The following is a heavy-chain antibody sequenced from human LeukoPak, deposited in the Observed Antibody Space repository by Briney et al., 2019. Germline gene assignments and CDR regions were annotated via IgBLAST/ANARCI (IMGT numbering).Heavy chain of an antibody. Sequence: PGGSLRLSCAASGFTLDDYGMSWVRQAPGKGLEWVSGINWNGGSTGYADSVKGRFTISRDNAKNSLYLQMNSLRAEDTALYYCARATHYYESSGYDYWGQGTLVTVSS. CDR2: INWNGGST. J-gene: IGHJ4*02. CDR3: ARATHYYESSGYDY. CDR1: GFTLDDYG. V-gene: IGHV3-20*04. D-gene: IGHD3-22*01.